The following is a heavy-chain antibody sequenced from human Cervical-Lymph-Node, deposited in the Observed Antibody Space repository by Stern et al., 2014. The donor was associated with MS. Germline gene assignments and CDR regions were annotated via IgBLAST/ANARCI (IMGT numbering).Heavy chain of an antibody. V-gene: IGHV4-59*01. CDR1: GGSISSYY. J-gene: IGHJ4*02. CDR2: IYYSGST. D-gene: IGHD4-17*01. Sequence: QVQLQESGPGLVKPSETLSLTCTVSGGSISSYYWSWIRQPPGKGLEWIGYIYYSGSTNYNPPLKSRVTISVDTSKNQFSLKLSSVTAADTAVYYCARDYGDYAMDYWGQGTLVTVSS. CDR3: ARDYGDYAMDY.